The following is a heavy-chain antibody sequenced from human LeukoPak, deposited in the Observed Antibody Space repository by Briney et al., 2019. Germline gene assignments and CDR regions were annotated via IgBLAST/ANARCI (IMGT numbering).Heavy chain of an antibody. CDR1: GYSISSGYY. D-gene: IGHD2-15*01. CDR3: ARHDKYCSGGSCPRAAFDI. J-gene: IGHJ3*02. V-gene: IGHV4-38-2*01. CDR2: IYHSGST. Sequence: SETLSLTCAVSGYSISSGYYWGWIRQPPGKGLEWIGSIYHSGSTYYNPSLKSRVTIAVDTNKNHLYMKMNSVTAADTAVYYCARHDKYCSGGSCPRAAFDIWGQGTMVTVSS.